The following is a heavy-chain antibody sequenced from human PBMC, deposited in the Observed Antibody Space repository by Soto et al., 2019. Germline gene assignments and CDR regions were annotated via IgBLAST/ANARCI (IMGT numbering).Heavy chain of an antibody. CDR2: INHSGST. V-gene: IGHV4-34*01. D-gene: IGHD3-10*01. CDR3: ARGGLLWFGAYYYGMDV. Sequence: SDASSLSPGGYSEPFRGYDWRRIREPPGKGLEWIGEINHSGSTNYNPSLKSRVTISVDTSKNQFSLKLSSVTAADTAVYYCARGGLLWFGAYYYGMDVWGQGTTVT. J-gene: IGHJ6*02. CDR1: SEPFRGYD.